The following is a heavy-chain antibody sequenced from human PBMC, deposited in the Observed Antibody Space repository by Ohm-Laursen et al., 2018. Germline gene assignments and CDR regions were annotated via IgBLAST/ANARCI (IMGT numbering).Heavy chain of an antibody. J-gene: IGHJ4*02. D-gene: IGHD3-22*01. Sequence: SETLSLTCTVSGGSISGYYWSWIRQPPGKGLEWIGEINHSGSTNYNPSLKSRVTISVDTSKNQFSLKLSSVTAADTAVYYCARVLARYYDSSGYGYWGQGTLVTVSS. V-gene: IGHV4-34*01. CDR2: INHSGST. CDR1: GGSISGYY. CDR3: ARVLARYYDSSGYGY.